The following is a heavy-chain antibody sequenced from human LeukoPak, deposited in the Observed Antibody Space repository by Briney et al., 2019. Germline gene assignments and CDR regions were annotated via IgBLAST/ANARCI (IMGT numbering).Heavy chain of an antibody. CDR2: ISSSGSTI. CDR3: ARAWDCSSTGCYTEYHYGMDV. CDR1: GFTFSSYE. V-gene: IGHV3-48*03. Sequence: GGSLRLSCAASGFTFSSYEMNWVRQAPGKGLEWVSYISSSGSTIYYADSVKGRFTISRDNAKNSLYLQMNSLRAEDTAVYYCARAWDCSSTGCYTEYHYGMDVWGQGTTVTVSS. J-gene: IGHJ6*02. D-gene: IGHD2-2*02.